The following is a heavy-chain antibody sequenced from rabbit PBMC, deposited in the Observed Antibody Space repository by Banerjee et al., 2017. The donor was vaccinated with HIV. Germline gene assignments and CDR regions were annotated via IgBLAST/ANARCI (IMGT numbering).Heavy chain of an antibody. D-gene: IGHD4-1*01. Sequence: QSLQESGGGLFQPGGSLALTCKASGFSVSNNYVMCWVRQAPGKGLEWIGCIYTSSGNTVSPSRARCRCTISKASSTTVSLQLTSLTAADTATYFCARDLAGVIGWNIGLWDPGTLVPVS. CDR2: IYTSSGNT. V-gene: IGHV1S40*01. J-gene: IGHJ6*01. CDR1: GFSVSNNYV. CDR3: ARDLAGVIGWNIGL.